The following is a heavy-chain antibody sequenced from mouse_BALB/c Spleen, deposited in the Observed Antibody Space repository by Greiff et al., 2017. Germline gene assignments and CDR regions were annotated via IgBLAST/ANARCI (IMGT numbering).Heavy chain of an antibody. CDR2: ISYDGSN. Sequence: VQLKESGPGLVKPSQSLSLTCSVTGYSITSGYYWNWIRQFPGNKLEWMGYISYDGSNNYNPSLKNRISITRDTSKNQFFLKLNSVTTEDTATYYCARGGDYYGSSSGFDYWGQGTTLTVSS. V-gene: IGHV3-6*02. D-gene: IGHD1-1*01. CDR3: ARGGDYYGSSSGFDY. J-gene: IGHJ2*01. CDR1: GYSITSGYY.